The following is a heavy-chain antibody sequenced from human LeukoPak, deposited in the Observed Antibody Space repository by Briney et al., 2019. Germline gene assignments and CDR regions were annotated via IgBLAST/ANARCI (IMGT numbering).Heavy chain of an antibody. CDR2: ISSSSSYI. D-gene: IGHD6-13*01. CDR3: AREWGIAAAESGY. CDR1: GFTFSSYS. J-gene: IGHJ4*02. V-gene: IGHV3-21*01. Sequence: GGSLRLSCAASGFTFSSYSMNWVRQAPGKGLEWVSSISSSSSYIYYADSVKGRFTISRDNAKNSLYLQMNSLRAEDTAVYYCAREWGIAAAESGYWGQGTLVTVSS.